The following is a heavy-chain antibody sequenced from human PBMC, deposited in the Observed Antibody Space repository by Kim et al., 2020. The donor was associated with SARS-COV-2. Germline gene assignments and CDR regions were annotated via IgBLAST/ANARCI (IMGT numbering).Heavy chain of an antibody. J-gene: IGHJ4*02. CDR2: IDPSDSYT. CDR3: ASIRKPSPLEYCTNGVCYTVDY. CDR1: GYSFTSYW. V-gene: IGHV5-10-1*01. Sequence: GESLKISCKGSGYSFTSYWISWVRQMPGKGLEWMGRIDPSDSYTNYSPSFQGHVTISADKSISTAYLQWSSLKASDTAMYYCASIRKPSPLEYCTNGVCYTVDYWGQGTLVTVSS. D-gene: IGHD2-8*01.